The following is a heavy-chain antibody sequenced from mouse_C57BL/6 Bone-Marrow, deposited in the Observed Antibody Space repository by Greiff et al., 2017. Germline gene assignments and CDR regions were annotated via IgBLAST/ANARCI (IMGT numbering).Heavy chain of an antibody. Sequence: VTLQESGAELVRPGTSVKVSCKASGYAFTNYLIEWVKQRPGQGLEWIGVINPGSGGTNYNEKFKGKATLTADKSSSTAYMQLSSLTSEDSAVYFCARSKNWDSWFAYWGQGTLVTVSA. CDR2: INPGSGGT. D-gene: IGHD4-1*01. CDR3: ARSKNWDSWFAY. V-gene: IGHV1-54*01. J-gene: IGHJ3*01. CDR1: GYAFTNYL.